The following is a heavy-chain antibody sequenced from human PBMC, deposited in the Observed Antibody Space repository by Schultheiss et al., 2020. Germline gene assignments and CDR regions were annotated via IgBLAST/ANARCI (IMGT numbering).Heavy chain of an antibody. V-gene: IGHV4-4*02. CDR3: ARGSGWPEYYYYYYMDV. D-gene: IGHD6-19*01. CDR1: GGSISSSNW. CDR2: IYYSGST. J-gene: IGHJ6*03. Sequence: SETLSLTCAVSGGSISSSNWWSWVRQPPGKGLEWIGSIYYSGSTYYNPSLKSRVTISVDTSKNQFSLKLSSVTAADTAVYYCARGSGWPEYYYYYYMDVWGKGTTVTVAS.